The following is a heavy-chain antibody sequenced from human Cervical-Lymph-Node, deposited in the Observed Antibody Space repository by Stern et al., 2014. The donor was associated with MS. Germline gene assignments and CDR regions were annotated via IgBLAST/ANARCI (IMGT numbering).Heavy chain of an antibody. J-gene: IGHJ4*02. Sequence: VQLVQSGAEVKKPGSSVKVSCKASGGTFTTHPITWWRQAPGQGLDWMGGIIPFLNTTNYSQKFQGRIAITADKSTGTTYMEISSLRSDDPAIYYCASSLVASGHWGQGTLVIVS. V-gene: IGHV1-69*06. CDR3: ASSLVASGH. D-gene: IGHD2-8*02. CDR2: IIPFLNTT. CDR1: GGTFTTHP.